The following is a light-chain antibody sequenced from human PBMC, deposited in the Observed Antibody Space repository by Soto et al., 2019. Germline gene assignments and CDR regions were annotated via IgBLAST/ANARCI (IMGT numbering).Light chain of an antibody. CDR3: LQHNSYPLT. V-gene: IGKV1-17*03. Sequence: DIQMTQSPSAMSASVGDRVTITCRASQDINNYLVWVQQKPGTVPKRLIYAASSLQSGVPSRFSGSRSGTEFTLTISSLQPEDFATYYCLQHNSYPLTFGGGTKVEIK. CDR1: QDINNY. CDR2: AAS. J-gene: IGKJ4*01.